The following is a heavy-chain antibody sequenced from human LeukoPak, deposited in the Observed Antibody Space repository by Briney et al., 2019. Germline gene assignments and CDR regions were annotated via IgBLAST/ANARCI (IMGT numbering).Heavy chain of an antibody. J-gene: IGHJ4*02. V-gene: IGHV3-53*01. D-gene: IGHD6-13*01. Sequence: PGGSLRLSCAASGFVFSSYAMSWVRQAPGKGLEWVSVIYSGGSTYYADSVKGRFTISRDNSKNTLYLQMNSLRAEDTAVYYCAKNPTQQLGPNYFDYWGQGTLVTVSS. CDR1: GFVFSSYA. CDR3: AKNPTQQLGPNYFDY. CDR2: IYSGGST.